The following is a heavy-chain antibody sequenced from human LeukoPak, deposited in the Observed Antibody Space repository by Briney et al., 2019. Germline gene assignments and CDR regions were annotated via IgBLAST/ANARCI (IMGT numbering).Heavy chain of an antibody. J-gene: IGHJ4*02. Sequence: GGPLRLSCAASGFTFRNYWVHWVRQAPGKGLVWVSRINRDGTITKYADSVKGRFTVSRDNAKNTLNLQMNSLRAKDTAVYYCARDKKSGESSEIDYWGQGTLVTVSS. CDR1: GFTFRNYW. CDR2: INRDGTIT. D-gene: IGHD3-10*01. CDR3: ARDKKSGESSEIDY. V-gene: IGHV3-74*03.